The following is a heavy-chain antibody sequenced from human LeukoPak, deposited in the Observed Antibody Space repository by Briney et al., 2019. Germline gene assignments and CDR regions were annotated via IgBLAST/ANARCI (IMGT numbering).Heavy chain of an antibody. Sequence: SETLSLTCAVYGGSFSGYYWSWIRQPPGKGLEWIGEINHSGSTNYNPSLKSRVTISVDTSKNQFSLKLSSVTAADTAVYYCASGSLRYCSSTSCYLPDYYGMEVWGQGTTVTVSS. CDR1: GGSFSGYY. D-gene: IGHD2-2*01. V-gene: IGHV4-34*01. J-gene: IGHJ6*02. CDR2: INHSGST. CDR3: ASGSLRYCSSTSCYLPDYYGMEV.